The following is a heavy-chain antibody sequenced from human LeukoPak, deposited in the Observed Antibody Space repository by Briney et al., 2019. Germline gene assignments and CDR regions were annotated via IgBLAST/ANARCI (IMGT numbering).Heavy chain of an antibody. V-gene: IGHV1-24*01. D-gene: IGHD6-13*01. CDR3: ATDRVAAAGTAGEMVY. Sequence: ASVKVSCKVSGYTLTELSMHWVRQAPGKGLEWMGGFDPEDGETIYAQKFQGRVTMTADTSTDTAYMELSSLRSEDTAVYYCATDRVAAAGTAGEMVYWGQGTLVTVSS. J-gene: IGHJ4*02. CDR2: FDPEDGET. CDR1: GYTLTELS.